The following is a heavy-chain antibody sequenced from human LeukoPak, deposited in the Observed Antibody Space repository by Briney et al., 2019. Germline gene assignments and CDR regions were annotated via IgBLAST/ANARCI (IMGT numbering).Heavy chain of an antibody. J-gene: IGHJ5*02. CDR1: GGSISSYY. CDR3: ARPPYGSGSYHNWFDP. Sequence: SETLSLTCTVSGGSISSYYWSWIRQPAGKGLEWIGRIYTSGSTNYNPSLKSRVTMSVDTSKNQFSLKLSSVTAADTAVYYCARPPYGSGSYHNWFDPWGQGTLVTVSS. CDR2: IYTSGST. D-gene: IGHD3-10*01. V-gene: IGHV4-4*07.